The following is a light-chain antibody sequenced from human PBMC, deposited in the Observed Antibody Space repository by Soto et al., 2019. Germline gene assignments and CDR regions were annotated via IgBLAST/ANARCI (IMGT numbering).Light chain of an antibody. CDR3: QQSFRSLWT. V-gene: IGKV1-39*01. CDR1: QSISNY. Sequence: DIQMTQSPSSLSASVGDRVTITCRASQSISNYLNWYQQKPGKAPKLRIYAASSMQSGVPSMFSGSRSETDFTLTISRLQPDDSTTYICQQSFRSLWTFGHGTKAEV. J-gene: IGKJ1*01. CDR2: AAS.